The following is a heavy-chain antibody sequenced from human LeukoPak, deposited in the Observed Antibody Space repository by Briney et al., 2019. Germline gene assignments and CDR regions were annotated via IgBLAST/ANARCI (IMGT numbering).Heavy chain of an antibody. CDR2: TSSSGSTI. J-gene: IGHJ6*04. V-gene: IGHV3-48*03. D-gene: IGHD2-15*01. CDR1: GFTFSSYE. CDR3: ARDACCSGGSCYSSWDYYYGMDV. Sequence: GGTLRLSCAASGFTFSSYEMNWVRQAPEKGLEWVSYTSSSGSTIYYADSVKGRFTISRDNAKNSLYLQMNSLRAEDTAVYYCARDACCSGGSCYSSWDYYYGMDVWGKGTTVTVSS.